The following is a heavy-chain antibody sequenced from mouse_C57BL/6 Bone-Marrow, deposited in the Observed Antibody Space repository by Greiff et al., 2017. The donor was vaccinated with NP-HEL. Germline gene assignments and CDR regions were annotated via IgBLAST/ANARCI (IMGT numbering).Heavy chain of an antibody. CDR3: ARVPPCGSTWYFDV. CDR1: GYTFTSYW. J-gene: IGHJ1*03. Sequence: QVQLQQPGAELVRPGSSVKLSCKASGYTFTSYWMHWVKQRPIQGLEWIGNIDPSDSETHYNQKFKDKATLTVDKSSSTAYMQLSSLTSEDSAVYYCARVPPCGSTWYFDVWGTGTTVTVSS. V-gene: IGHV1-52*01. CDR2: IDPSDSET. D-gene: IGHD1-1*01.